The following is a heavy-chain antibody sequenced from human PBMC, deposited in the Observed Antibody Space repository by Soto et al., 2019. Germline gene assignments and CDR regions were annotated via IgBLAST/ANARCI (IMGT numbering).Heavy chain of an antibody. J-gene: IGHJ6*02. V-gene: IGHV3-7*03. CDR2: IKEDGSEK. CDR1: GFTFSNSW. Sequence: EVQLVESGGGLVQPGESLRLSCAASGFTFSNSWMSWVRQAPGKGLEWVANIKEDGSEKDYVDPVKGRFTITRDNAKNSLYLQMNNLRAEDTAVYFCTRKRFGMDVWGQGTTVTVFS. CDR3: TRKRFGMDV.